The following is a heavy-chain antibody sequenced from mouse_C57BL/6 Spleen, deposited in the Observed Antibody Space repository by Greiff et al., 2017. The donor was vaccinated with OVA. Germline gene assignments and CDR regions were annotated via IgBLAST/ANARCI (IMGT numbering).Heavy chain of an antibody. CDR3: TTHPGYYAMDY. CDR1: GFTITDYY. CDR2: IDPEDGDT. D-gene: IGHD4-1*01. V-gene: IGHV14-1*01. Sequence: EVQLQQSGAELVRPGASVKLSCTASGFTITDYYMHWVKQRPEQGLEWIGRIDPEDGDTEYAPKFQGKATMTADTSSNTAYLQLSSLTSEDTAVYYCTTHPGYYAMDYWGQGTSVTVSS. J-gene: IGHJ4*01.